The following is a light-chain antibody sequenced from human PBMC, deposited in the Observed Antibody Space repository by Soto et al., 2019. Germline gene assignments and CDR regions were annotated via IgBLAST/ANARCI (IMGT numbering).Light chain of an antibody. J-gene: IGKJ5*01. CDR3: HQRQYWPPIT. V-gene: IGKV3-11*01. CDR1: LSVSVY. CDR2: DAS. Sequence: VALTQSQATLALSPGERGTLSCRTSLSVSVYLDWYQQKPVQAPRLLISDASNRATGIPARFSGSGSGTDLTLTIRRLEPEDFAVYYCHQRQYWPPITFGQGTRLEIK.